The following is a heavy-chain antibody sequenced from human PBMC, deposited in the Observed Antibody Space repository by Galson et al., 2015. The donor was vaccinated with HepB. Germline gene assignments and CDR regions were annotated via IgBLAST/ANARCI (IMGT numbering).Heavy chain of an antibody. CDR2: ISSGGSYI. CDR3: ARALPSGIRGGRVFDH. Sequence: SLRLSRAASGFNFSLYSMNWVRQAPGKGLEWVSSISSGGSYIYYGDSVKGRCTVSRDSAKTSVYLQMNSLRGDDTAVYYCARALPSGIRGGRVFDHWGQGTLVTVSS. CDR1: GFNFSLYS. V-gene: IGHV3-21*01. J-gene: IGHJ4*02. D-gene: IGHD3-10*01.